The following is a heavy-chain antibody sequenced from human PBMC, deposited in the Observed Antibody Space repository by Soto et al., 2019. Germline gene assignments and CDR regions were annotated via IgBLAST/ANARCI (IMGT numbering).Heavy chain of an antibody. CDR3: ARDQNGGPHFDY. Sequence: QVHLQESGPGLVKPSETLSLTCTVSGASIRNYYWSWIRQPPGKGLEWMGFSYYSGSTNYNPSLNRRVTMSVDTWKNQFSLKLTSVNAADTAVYYCARDQNGGPHFDYWGQGILVTVSS. CDR1: GASIRNYY. D-gene: IGHD3-16*01. V-gene: IGHV4-59*01. J-gene: IGHJ4*02. CDR2: SYYSGST.